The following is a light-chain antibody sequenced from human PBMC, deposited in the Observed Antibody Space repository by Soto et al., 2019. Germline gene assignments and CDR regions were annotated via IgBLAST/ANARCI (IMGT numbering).Light chain of an antibody. Sequence: QSVLTQPPSVSGAPGQRVTISCTGCSSNIGAGYDVPWYQQLPGTAPNLLIYGNSNRPSGVPDRFSGSKSGTSASLAITGLQAEDEADYYCEAYDSSLRGFYVVFGGGTKLTVL. CDR1: SSNIGAGYD. J-gene: IGLJ2*01. V-gene: IGLV1-40*01. CDR3: EAYDSSLRGFYVV. CDR2: GNS.